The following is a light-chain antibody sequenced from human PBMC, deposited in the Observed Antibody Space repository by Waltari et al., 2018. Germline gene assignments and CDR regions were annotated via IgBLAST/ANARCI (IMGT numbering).Light chain of an antibody. CDR2: DAS. CDR1: QDISNY. J-gene: IGKJ2*01. V-gene: IGKV1-33*01. Sequence: DIQMTQSPSSMSASVGDRVTITCQASQDISNYVNWYQQKPGKAPKLLIYDASNLETGVPARCSGSGSGTDFTFTISSLQPEDIATYYCQQYDNLLTFGQGTKLEIK. CDR3: QQYDNLLT.